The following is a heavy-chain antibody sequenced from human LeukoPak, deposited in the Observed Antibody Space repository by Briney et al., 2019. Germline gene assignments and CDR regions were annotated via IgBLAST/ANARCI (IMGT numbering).Heavy chain of an antibody. V-gene: IGHV1-69*04. CDR2: IIPILGIA. D-gene: IGHD1-14*01. J-gene: IGHJ4*02. Sequence: SVKVSCKASGYTFTSYDLNWVRQAPGQGLEWVGRIIPILGIANYAQKFQGRVTITADKSTSTAYMELSSLRSEDTAVYYCARAHRGGSHRHYFDYWGQGTLVTVSS. CDR1: GYTFTSYD. CDR3: ARAHRGGSHRHYFDY.